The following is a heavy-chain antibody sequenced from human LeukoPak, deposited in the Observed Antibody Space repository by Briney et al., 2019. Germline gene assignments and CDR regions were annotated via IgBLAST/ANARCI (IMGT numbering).Heavy chain of an antibody. CDR2: INSDGSIT. CDR3: ARDAVDTANAV. V-gene: IGHV3-74*01. J-gene: IGHJ6*02. Sequence: GGSLRLSCAASGFTFTTYWMHWVRQAPGKGLVWVSHINSDGSITSYADSVKGRFTISRGNAKNTLYLQMNSLRAEDTAVYYCARDAVDTANAVWGQGTTVTVSS. CDR1: GFTFTTYW. D-gene: IGHD5-18*01.